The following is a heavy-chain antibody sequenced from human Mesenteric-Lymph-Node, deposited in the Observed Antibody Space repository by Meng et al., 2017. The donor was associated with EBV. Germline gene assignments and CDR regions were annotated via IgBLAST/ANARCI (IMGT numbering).Heavy chain of an antibody. CDR1: GFTFSDYY. CDR2: ISLSGSTI. CDR3: ARAESSSSFDY. Sequence: QVRLVESGGGLVKPGGSLRLSCAASGFTFSDYYMNWIRQAPGKGLEWVSYISLSGSTISYADSVKGRFTLSRDNAKNSLYLQMNSLRAEDTAVYYCARAESSSSFDYWGQGTLVTVSS. J-gene: IGHJ4*02. V-gene: IGHV3-11*01. D-gene: IGHD6-13*01.